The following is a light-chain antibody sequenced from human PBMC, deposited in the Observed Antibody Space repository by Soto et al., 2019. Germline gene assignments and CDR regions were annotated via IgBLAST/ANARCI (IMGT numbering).Light chain of an antibody. CDR2: SAS. CDR1: QNISNY. CDR3: QQSYSAPLT. Sequence: DIQMTQSPSLSASVGDRVTITCRASQNISNYLNWYQQRPGKAPKPLVLSASRLKSGVPSRFSGSGSGTDFTLTITNLQPEDFDVYYCQQSYSAPLTFGPGTTVDFK. J-gene: IGKJ3*01. V-gene: IGKV1-39*01.